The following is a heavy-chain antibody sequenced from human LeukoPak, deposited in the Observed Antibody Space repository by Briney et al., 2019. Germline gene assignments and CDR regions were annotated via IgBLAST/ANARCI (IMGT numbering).Heavy chain of an antibody. V-gene: IGHV1-46*01. J-gene: IGHJ4*02. Sequence: ASVKVSCKASGYTFTSYGISWVRQAPGQGLEWMGMINPSGGSTSYAQKFQGRVTMTRDTSTSTVYMELSSLRSEDTAVYYCARDSGSYADYWGQGTLVTVSS. CDR2: INPSGGST. CDR1: GYTFTSYG. CDR3: ARDSGSYADY. D-gene: IGHD1-26*01.